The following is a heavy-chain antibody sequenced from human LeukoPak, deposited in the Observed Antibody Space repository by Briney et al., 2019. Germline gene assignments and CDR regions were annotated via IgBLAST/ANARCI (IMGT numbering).Heavy chain of an antibody. J-gene: IGHJ4*02. Sequence: GGSLRLSCTTSGFTFSNYWMSWVRQAPGKGLEWVAYIKQDGSEKYYVDSVKGRFTISRDNAKNSLYLQMNSLRAEDTAVYYCTGLRRHSANYNFAYWGQGTLVTVSS. CDR2: IKQDGSEK. V-gene: IGHV3-7*01. CDR1: GFTFSNYW. D-gene: IGHD3-10*01. CDR3: TGLRRHSANYNFAY.